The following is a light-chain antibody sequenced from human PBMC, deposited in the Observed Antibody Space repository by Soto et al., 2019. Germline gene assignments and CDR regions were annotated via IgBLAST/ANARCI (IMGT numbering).Light chain of an antibody. CDR2: GAS. CDR3: QHRTNWPGTWT. CDR1: QSIGIY. V-gene: IGKV3-11*01. Sequence: EIVLTQSPATLSLSPGESATLSCRASQSIGIYLTWYRQKRGQAPRLLIYGASNRATGIPARFSGSGSGTDFTLTITDLEPDDFAVYYCQHRTNWPGTWTFGQGTKVEI. J-gene: IGKJ1*01.